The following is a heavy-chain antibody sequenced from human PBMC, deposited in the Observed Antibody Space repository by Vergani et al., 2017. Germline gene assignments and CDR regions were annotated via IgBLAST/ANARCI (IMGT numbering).Heavy chain of an antibody. J-gene: IGHJ6*04. V-gene: IGHV4-30-2*01. D-gene: IGHD2-2*01. Sequence: QVQLQQWGAGLLKPSETLSLTCAVSGGSISSGGYSWSWIRQPPGKGLEWIGYIYHSGSTYYNPSLKSRVTISVDRSKNQFSLKLSSVTAADTAVYYCAREGAKYQPPVWGKGTTVTVSS. CDR3: AREGAKYQPPV. CDR1: GGSISSGGYS. CDR2: IYHSGST.